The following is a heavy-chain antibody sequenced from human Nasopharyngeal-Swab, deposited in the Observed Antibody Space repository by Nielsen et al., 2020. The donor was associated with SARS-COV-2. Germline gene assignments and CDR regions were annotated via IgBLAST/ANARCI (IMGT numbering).Heavy chain of an antibody. D-gene: IGHD2-2*01. CDR2: IYYSGST. Sequence: SETLSLTCTVSGGSISSSSYYWGWIRQPPGKGLEWIGSIYYSGSTYYNPSLKSRVTISADTSKNQFSLKLSSVTAADTAVYYCARHQGGLGIVPAAEFDYWGQGTLVTVSS. CDR1: GGSISSSSYY. V-gene: IGHV4-39*01. CDR3: ARHQGGLGIVPAAEFDY. J-gene: IGHJ4*02.